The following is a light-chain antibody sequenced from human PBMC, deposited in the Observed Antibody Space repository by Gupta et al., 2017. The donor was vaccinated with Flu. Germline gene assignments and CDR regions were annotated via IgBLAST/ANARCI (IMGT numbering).Light chain of an antibody. Sequence: QSVLTQPPSASGTPGQTVTISCSGSRSNIGKNYVYWYQQFPGTSPKLLIYKKNQRPSGVPDRFSGSKSGTSASLAISGLRSEDEADYYCAAWDDSLSGGVFGGGTKLTGL. CDR3: AAWDDSLSGGV. V-gene: IGLV1-47*01. CDR2: KKN. J-gene: IGLJ2*01. CDR1: RSNIGKNY.